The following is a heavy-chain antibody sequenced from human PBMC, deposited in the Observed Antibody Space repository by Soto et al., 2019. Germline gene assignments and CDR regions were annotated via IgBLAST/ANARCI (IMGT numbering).Heavy chain of an antibody. CDR2: ISGSGGST. J-gene: IGHJ3*02. Sequence: RLSCAASGFTFSSYAMSWVRQAPGKGLEWVSAISGSGGSTYYADSVKGRFTISRDNSKNTLYLQMNSLRAEDTAVYYCATLSGPYYYDSSGYPHDAFDIWGQGTMVTVSS. D-gene: IGHD3-22*01. V-gene: IGHV3-23*01. CDR3: ATLSGPYYYDSSGYPHDAFDI. CDR1: GFTFSSYA.